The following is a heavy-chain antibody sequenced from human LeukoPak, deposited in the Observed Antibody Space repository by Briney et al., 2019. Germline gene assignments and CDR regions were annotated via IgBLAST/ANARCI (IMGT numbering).Heavy chain of an antibody. CDR3: ARARVPGELNY. CDR2: ISNSGSSK. J-gene: IGHJ4*02. CDR1: GFTFSSGE. V-gene: IGHV3-48*03. Sequence: GGSLRLSCAASGFTFSSGEMNWVRQAPGKGLEWLSYISNSGSSKYYADSVRGRFTISRDNAKNSLYLQMNSLRAEDTAVYYCARARVPGELNYWGQGTLVTVSS. D-gene: IGHD3-10*01.